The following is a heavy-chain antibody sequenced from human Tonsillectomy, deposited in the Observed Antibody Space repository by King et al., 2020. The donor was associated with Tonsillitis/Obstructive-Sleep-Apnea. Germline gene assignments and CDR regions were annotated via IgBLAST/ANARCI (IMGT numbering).Heavy chain of an antibody. V-gene: IGHV3-15*01. Sequence: VQLVESGGGLVKPGGSLRLSCAASGFTFSNAWMSWVRQAPGKGLEWVGRIKSKTDXGTTDYAAPVKGRFTISRDDSKNTLYLQMNSLKTEDTAVYYCTTGYCTNGVCYSPDYWGQGTLVTVSS. CDR1: GFTFSNAW. CDR3: TTGYCTNGVCYSPDY. D-gene: IGHD2-8*01. J-gene: IGHJ4*02. CDR2: IKSKTDXGTT.